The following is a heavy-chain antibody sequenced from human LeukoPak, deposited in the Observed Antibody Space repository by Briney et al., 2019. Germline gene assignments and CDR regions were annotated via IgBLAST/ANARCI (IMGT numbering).Heavy chain of an antibody. CDR1: GFTFSSYW. Sequence: PGGSLRLSCAASGFTFSSYWMTWVRQAPGKGLEWVADIKQDGSEKYYVDSVKGRFTISRDNAKNSLYLQMNSLRAEDTAVYYCARDTGGRYGRAFDYWGQGTLVTVSS. CDR3: ARDTGGRYGRAFDY. D-gene: IGHD2-8*02. CDR2: IKQDGSEK. V-gene: IGHV3-7*03. J-gene: IGHJ4*02.